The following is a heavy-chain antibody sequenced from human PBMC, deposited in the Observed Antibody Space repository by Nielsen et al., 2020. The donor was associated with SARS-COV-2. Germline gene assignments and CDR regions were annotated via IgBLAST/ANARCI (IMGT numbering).Heavy chain of an antibody. CDR3: AREGRGQDISAFDI. V-gene: IGHV1-69*04. J-gene: IGHJ3*02. D-gene: IGHD3-9*01. CDR1: GGTFSSYA. Sequence: SVKVSCKASGGTFSSYAISWVRQAPGQGLEWMGRIIPILGIANYAQKFQGRVTITRDTSASTAYMELSSLRSEDTAVYYCAREGRGQDISAFDIWGQGTMVTVSS. CDR2: IIPILGIA.